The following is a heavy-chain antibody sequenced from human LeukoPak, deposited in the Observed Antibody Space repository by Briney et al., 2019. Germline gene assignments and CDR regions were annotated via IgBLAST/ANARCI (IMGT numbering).Heavy chain of an antibody. CDR3: AREGRRYCSSTSCYNDY. V-gene: IGHV1-46*03. D-gene: IGHD2-2*02. J-gene: IGHJ4*02. CDR1: GYTFTSYY. Sequence: ASVKVSCKASGYTFTSYYMHWVRQAPGQGREWMGIINPSGGSTSYAQKFQGRVTMTRDTSTSTVYMELSSLRSEDTAVYYCAREGRRYCSSTSCYNDYWGQGTLVTVSS. CDR2: INPSGGST.